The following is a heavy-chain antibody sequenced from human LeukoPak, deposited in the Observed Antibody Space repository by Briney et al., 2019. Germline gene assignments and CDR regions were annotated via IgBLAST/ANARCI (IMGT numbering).Heavy chain of an antibody. CDR1: GYDFSGYT. J-gene: IGHJ6*03. Sequence: GGSLRLSCVASGYDFSGYTFTWVRQAPGKGLEYVSSISKSSALKYYAESVRGRFTISRDNAKNSLYLQMNSLRAEDTAVYYCAELGITMIGGVWSKGTTVTISS. CDR3: AELGITMIGGV. D-gene: IGHD3-10*02. V-gene: IGHV3-21*01. CDR2: ISKSSALK.